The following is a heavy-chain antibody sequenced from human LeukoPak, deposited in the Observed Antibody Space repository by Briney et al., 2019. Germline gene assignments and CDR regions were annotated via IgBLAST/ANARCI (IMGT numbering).Heavy chain of an antibody. Sequence: GGSLRLSCAASGFTFSNFAMMWVRQAPGTGLQWVSTITGYGATFYTDSVRGRFTIFRDTSMNTLFLQMNSLGAEDTAVYYCAKGAAAGKVDWFDPWGQGTLVTVSS. V-gene: IGHV3-23*01. CDR3: AKGAAAGKVDWFDP. D-gene: IGHD6-13*01. CDR2: ITGYGAT. J-gene: IGHJ5*02. CDR1: GFTFSNFA.